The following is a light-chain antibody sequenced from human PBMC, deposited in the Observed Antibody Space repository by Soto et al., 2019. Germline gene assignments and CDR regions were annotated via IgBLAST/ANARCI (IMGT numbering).Light chain of an antibody. CDR1: QSVASN. J-gene: IGKJ1*01. CDR2: GES. Sequence: EIVLTQSPGTLSLSPGARATLSCRASQSVASNLAWYQQKPGQAPRLLIYGESTRATGIPARFSGSGSGTEFTLTISSLQSEDFAVYYCQQYNTWPPSTFGQGTKVDIK. V-gene: IGKV3-15*01. CDR3: QQYNTWPPST.